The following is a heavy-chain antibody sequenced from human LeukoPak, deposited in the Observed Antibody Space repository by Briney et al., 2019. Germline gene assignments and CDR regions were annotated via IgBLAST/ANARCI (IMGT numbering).Heavy chain of an antibody. CDR2: IYYSGST. D-gene: IGHD3-10*01. Sequence: PSETLSLTCTVSGGSISSYYWSWIRQPPGKGLEWIGYIYYSGSTNYNPSLKSRVTISVDTSKNQISLKLSSVTAADTAVYYCARERELLWFGEFADAFDIWGQGTMVTVSS. J-gene: IGHJ3*02. V-gene: IGHV4-59*12. CDR3: ARERELLWFGEFADAFDI. CDR1: GGSISSYY.